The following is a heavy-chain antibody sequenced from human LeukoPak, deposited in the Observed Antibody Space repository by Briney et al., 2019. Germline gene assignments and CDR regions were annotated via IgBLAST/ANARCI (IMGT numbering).Heavy chain of an antibody. J-gene: IGHJ6*03. CDR3: ARVGLGSWYEGRGYYYYMDV. CDR2: IYYRGNT. V-gene: IGHV4-59*01. D-gene: IGHD6-13*01. CDR1: SDSISGYY. Sequence: PSETLSLTCSVSSDSISGYYWSWLRQPPGKRLEWIGYIYYRGNTYYNPSLKSRVTISLDTSKNQFSLTLSSVTAADTAVYYCARVGLGSWYEGRGYYYYMDVWGKGTTVTISS.